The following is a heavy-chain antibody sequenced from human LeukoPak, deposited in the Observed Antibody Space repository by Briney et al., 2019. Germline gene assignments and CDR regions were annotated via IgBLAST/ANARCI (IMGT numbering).Heavy chain of an antibody. CDR1: GGTFSSYA. D-gene: IGHD3-22*01. CDR2: IIPIFGTA. Sequence: GASVKVSCKASGGTFSSYAISWVRQAPGQGLEWMGGIIPIFGTANHAQKFQGRVTITADESTSTAYMELSSLRSEDTAVYYCARADSPPGPLYYYYGMDVWGQGTTVTVSS. J-gene: IGHJ6*02. V-gene: IGHV1-69*13. CDR3: ARADSPPGPLYYYYGMDV.